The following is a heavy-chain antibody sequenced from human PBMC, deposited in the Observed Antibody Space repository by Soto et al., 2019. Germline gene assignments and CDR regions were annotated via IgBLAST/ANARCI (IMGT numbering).Heavy chain of an antibody. CDR3: ARDNIPLNWGSRYYYGMDV. V-gene: IGHV1-3*01. D-gene: IGHD7-27*01. J-gene: IGHJ6*02. CDR1: GYTFTSYA. CDR2: INAGNGNT. Sequence: ASVKVSCKASGYTFTSYAMHWVRQAPGQRLEWMGWINAGNGNTKYSQKFQGRVTITRDTSASTAYMELSSLRSEDTAVYYCARDNIPLNWGSRYYYGMDVWGQGTTVTVSS.